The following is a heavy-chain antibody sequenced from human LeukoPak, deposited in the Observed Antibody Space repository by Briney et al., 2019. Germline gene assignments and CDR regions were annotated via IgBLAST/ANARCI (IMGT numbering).Heavy chain of an antibody. V-gene: IGHV3-23*01. J-gene: IGHJ4*02. CDR1: GFTFSSYA. Sequence: GGSLRLSCAASGFTFSSYAMSWVRQAPGKGLEWVSAISGSGGSTYYADSVKGRFTISRDNSKNTLYLQMNSLRAEDTAVYYCAKDWGESGDYGGAFGYWGQGTLVTVSS. CDR2: ISGSGGST. CDR3: AKDWGESGDYGGAFGY. D-gene: IGHD4-17*01.